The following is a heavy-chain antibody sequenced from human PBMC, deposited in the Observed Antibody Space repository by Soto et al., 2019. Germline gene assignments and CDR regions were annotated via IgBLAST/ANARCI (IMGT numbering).Heavy chain of an antibody. V-gene: IGHV3-21*06. J-gene: IGHJ4*02. Sequence: GGSLRLSCTGSGFTFSSSTMTWVRQGPGKGLELVSSISSSSSYIYFADSLKGRFTISRDNAKNSLYLQMNSLRAEDTAVYYCARDIGEMSAVWGQGTQVTVSS. CDR3: ARDIGEMSAV. D-gene: IGHD3-10*01. CDR1: GFTFSSST. CDR2: ISSSSSYI.